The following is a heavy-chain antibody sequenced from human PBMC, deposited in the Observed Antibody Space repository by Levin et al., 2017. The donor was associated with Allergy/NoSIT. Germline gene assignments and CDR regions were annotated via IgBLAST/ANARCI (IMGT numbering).Heavy chain of an antibody. V-gene: IGHV6-1*01. Sequence: PSETLSLTCAISGDSVSSNSAVWNWIRQSPSRGLEWLGRTYYMSKWYNDYAVSVKSRITINPDTSKNQFSLHLNSVTPEDTAVYYCAKEVGSCSGGTCSRGIHYWGQGTLVTVSS. CDR1: GDSVSSNSAV. CDR3: AKEVGSCSGGTCSRGIHY. D-gene: IGHD2-15*01. CDR2: TYYMSKWYN. J-gene: IGHJ4*02.